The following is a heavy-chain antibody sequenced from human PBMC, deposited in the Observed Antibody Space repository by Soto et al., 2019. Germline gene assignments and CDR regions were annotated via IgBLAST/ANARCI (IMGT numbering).Heavy chain of an antibody. V-gene: IGHV5-51*01. CDR2: IYPGDSDT. D-gene: IGHD6-19*01. CDR1: GYSFTRYW. CDR3: ARHFSSGRSSWFDS. J-gene: IGHJ5*01. Sequence: GESLKISCKGSGYSFTRYWIGWVRQMLGKGLEWMGIIYPGDSDTRYSPSFQGQVTISVDKSISTAYLQWSSLKASDTAMYYCARHFSSGRSSWFDSWGQGILVTVSS.